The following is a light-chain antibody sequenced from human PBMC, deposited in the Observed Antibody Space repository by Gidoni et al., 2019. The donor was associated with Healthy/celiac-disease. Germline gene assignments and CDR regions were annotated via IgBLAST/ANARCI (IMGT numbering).Light chain of an antibody. Sequence: PATRSGSPGERATLSCRASQSVSSNLAWYQQKPGQAPRLLIYGASTRATGIPARFSGSGSGTEFTLTISSLQSEDFAVYYCQQYNNWQYTFGQGTKLEIK. V-gene: IGKV3-15*01. CDR1: QSVSSN. CDR3: QQYNNWQYT. J-gene: IGKJ2*01. CDR2: GAS.